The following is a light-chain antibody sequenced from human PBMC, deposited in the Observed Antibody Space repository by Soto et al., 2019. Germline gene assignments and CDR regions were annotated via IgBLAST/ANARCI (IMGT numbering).Light chain of an antibody. CDR3: SSYTSSSSYV. V-gene: IGLV2-14*01. Sequence: QSVLTQPASVSGSPGQSITISCTGTSSDVGGYKYVSWYQQHPGKAPKLMIYEVSNRPSGVSNRFSGSKSGNTASLTISGLQAEDEDDYYCSSYTSSSSYVFGSGTKLTVL. J-gene: IGLJ1*01. CDR1: SSDVGGYKY. CDR2: EVS.